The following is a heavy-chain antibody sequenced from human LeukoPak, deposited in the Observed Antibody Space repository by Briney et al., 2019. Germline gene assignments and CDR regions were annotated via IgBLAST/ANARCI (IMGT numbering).Heavy chain of an antibody. CDR3: ARDLRAMVRGVIHY. CDR1: GFTFSSYS. V-gene: IGHV3-21*01. J-gene: IGHJ4*02. CDR2: ISSSSSYI. Sequence: GGSLRLSCAASGFTFSSYSMNWVRQAPGKGLEWVSSISSSSSYIYYADSVKGRFTISRDNAKNSLYLQMNGLRAEDTAVYYCARDLRAMVRGVIHYWGQGTLVTVSS. D-gene: IGHD3-10*01.